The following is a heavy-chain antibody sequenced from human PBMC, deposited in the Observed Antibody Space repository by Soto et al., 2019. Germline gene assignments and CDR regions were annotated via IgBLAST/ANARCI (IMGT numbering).Heavy chain of an antibody. CDR2: ISTYKGNT. J-gene: IGHJ4*02. V-gene: IGHV1-18*01. Sequence: QVQLVQSGPEVKKPGASVKVSCKTSGYTFTSYGISWVRQAPGQGLEWMGWISTYKGNTNYAQKFQGRVTMTTDTSTSTAYMKLRSLRYDDTAVYYCATRAPAFDYWGQGTLFTVSS. CDR3: ATRAPAFDY. CDR1: GYTFTSYG.